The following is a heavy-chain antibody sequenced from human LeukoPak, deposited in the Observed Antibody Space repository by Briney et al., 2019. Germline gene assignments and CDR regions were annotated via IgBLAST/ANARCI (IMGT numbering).Heavy chain of an antibody. V-gene: IGHV1-46*01. CDR3: ARDAAAAGTGLGWFDP. J-gene: IGHJ5*02. D-gene: IGHD6-13*01. Sequence: GASAKVSCKASGCTFSSYYMHWVRQAPGQGIEWMGLINPSGGDTSYAQKFQGRVTMTRDTSTSTVYMELRSLRSEDTAMYYCARDAAAAGTGLGWFDPWGQGTLVTVSS. CDR1: GCTFSSYY. CDR2: INPSGGDT.